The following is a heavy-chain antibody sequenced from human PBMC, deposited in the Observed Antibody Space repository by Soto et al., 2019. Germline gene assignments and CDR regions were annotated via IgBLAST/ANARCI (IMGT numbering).Heavy chain of an antibody. CDR1: GFTVSSNY. V-gene: IGHV3-53*01. D-gene: IGHD3-22*01. CDR2: IYSGGST. Sequence: EVQLVESGGGLIQPGGSLRLSCAASGFTVSSNYMSWVRQAPGKGLEWVSVIYSGGSTSYADSAKGRFTISRDNSKNTLYLQMDSLRAEDTAVYYCARDRVESGYPEYFQHWGQGTLVTVSS. CDR3: ARDRVESGYPEYFQH. J-gene: IGHJ1*01.